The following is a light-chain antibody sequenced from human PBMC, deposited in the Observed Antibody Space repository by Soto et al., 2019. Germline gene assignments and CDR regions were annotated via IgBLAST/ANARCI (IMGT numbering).Light chain of an antibody. CDR3: QSYDSSLINSV. V-gene: IGLV1-40*01. J-gene: IGLJ3*02. CDR1: ISNIGAGYD. CDR2: GNT. Sequence: QSVLTQPPSVSGAPGQRVTISCIGSISNIGAGYDVHWYQQFPGTAPKLLIHGNTNRPSGVPDRFSGSRSGTSASLAITGLRAEDEADYYCQSYDSSLINSVFGGGTKLTVL.